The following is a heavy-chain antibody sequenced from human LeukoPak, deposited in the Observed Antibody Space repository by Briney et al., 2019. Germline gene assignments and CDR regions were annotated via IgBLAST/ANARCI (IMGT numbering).Heavy chain of an antibody. CDR1: EFTFRTYS. V-gene: IGHV3-48*01. CDR2: IDTTSSTI. D-gene: IGHD4/OR15-4a*01. J-gene: IGHJ4*02. CDR3: ARRAGAYSHPYDY. Sequence: GSLRLSCAASEFTFRTYSMNWVRQAPGKGLEWVSYIDTTSSTIYYADSVKGRFTISRDNSKNTLYLQMNSLRAEDTAVYYCARRAGAYSHPYDYWGQGTLVTVSS.